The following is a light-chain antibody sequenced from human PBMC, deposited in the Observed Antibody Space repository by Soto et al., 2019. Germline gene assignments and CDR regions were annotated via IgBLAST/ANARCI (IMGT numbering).Light chain of an antibody. Sequence: QSALTQPPSASGSPGQSVTISCNATSGDVGGYNYVSWYQQHPGKAPKLMIYEVSKRPSGVPDRFSGSKSGNTASLTVSGLQAEDEADYYCSSYAGSNNYVFGTGTKLTVL. CDR1: SGDVGGYNY. V-gene: IGLV2-8*01. CDR3: SSYAGSNNYV. J-gene: IGLJ1*01. CDR2: EVS.